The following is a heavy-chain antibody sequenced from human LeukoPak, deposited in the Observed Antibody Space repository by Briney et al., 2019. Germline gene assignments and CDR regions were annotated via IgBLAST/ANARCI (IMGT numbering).Heavy chain of an antibody. Sequence: PGGSLRLSCAASGFTFSSYAMSWVRQAPGKGLEWVSYISSSSSTIYYVDSVKGRFTISRDNAKNSLYLQMNSLRDEDTAVYYCARDQGRFLQWPHDYWGQGTLVTVSS. CDR2: ISSSSSTI. V-gene: IGHV3-48*02. CDR3: ARDQGRFLQWPHDY. J-gene: IGHJ4*02. D-gene: IGHD3-3*01. CDR1: GFTFSSYA.